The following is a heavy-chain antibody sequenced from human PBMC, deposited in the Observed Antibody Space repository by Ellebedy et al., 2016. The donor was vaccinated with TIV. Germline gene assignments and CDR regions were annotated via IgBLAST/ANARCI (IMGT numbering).Heavy chain of an antibody. CDR1: GGSISSGGYY. CDR3: ARHFPDYYDSSGYGY. V-gene: IGHV4-31*03. CDR2: IYYSGST. Sequence: SETLSLTXTVSGGSISSGGYYWSWIRQHPGKGLEWIGYIYYSGSTNYNPSLKSRVTISVDKSKNQFSLKLSSVTAADTAVYYCARHFPDYYDSSGYGYWGQGTLVTVSS. D-gene: IGHD3-22*01. J-gene: IGHJ4*02.